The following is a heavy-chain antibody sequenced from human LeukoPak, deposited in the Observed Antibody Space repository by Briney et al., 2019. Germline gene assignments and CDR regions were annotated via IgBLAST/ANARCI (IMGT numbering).Heavy chain of an antibody. CDR3: AREGIVVVPAAKEDAFDI. CDR2: IKQDGSEK. J-gene: IGHJ3*02. CDR1: GFTFSSYW. Sequence: GGSLRLSCAASGFTFSSYWMSWVRQAPGKGLEWVANIKQDGSEKYYVDSVKGRFTISRDNAKNSLYLQMNSLRAEDTAVYYCAREGIVVVPAAKEDAFDIWGQGTMVTVSS. D-gene: IGHD2-2*01. V-gene: IGHV3-7*01.